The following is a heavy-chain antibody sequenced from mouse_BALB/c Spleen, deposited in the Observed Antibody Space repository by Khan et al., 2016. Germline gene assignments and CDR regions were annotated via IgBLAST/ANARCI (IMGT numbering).Heavy chain of an antibody. V-gene: IGHV9-3-1*01. CDR3: ARYGYYDGSSRYVDV. J-gene: IGHJ1*01. CDR1: GYTFTNYG. Sequence: QIQLVQSGPELKKPGKTVKISCKASGYTFTNYGMNWVKQAPGKGLKWMGWINTYSGESTYADDFKGRFAFSLETSAIPAYLQLKHLKHAAPATSVCARYGYYDGSSRYVDVWGAGTTVTVSS. D-gene: IGHD1-1*01. CDR2: INTYSGES.